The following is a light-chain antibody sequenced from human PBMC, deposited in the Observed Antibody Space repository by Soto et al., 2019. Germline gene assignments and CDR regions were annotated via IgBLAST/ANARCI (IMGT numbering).Light chain of an antibody. J-gene: IGKJ5*01. V-gene: IGKV1-12*01. CDR3: QQDASFPIT. Sequence: DIQMTQAPSSVSASVGDRVTITCRASQGVSTWLAWYQQKPGKAPNLLIYTASSLQSGVPSRFSGSGSGTDFTLTINGLQPEDFATYYCQQDASFPITFGQGTRLEIK. CDR2: TAS. CDR1: QGVSTW.